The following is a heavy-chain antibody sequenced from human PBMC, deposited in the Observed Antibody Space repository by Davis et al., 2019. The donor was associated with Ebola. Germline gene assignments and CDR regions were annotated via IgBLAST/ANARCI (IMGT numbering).Heavy chain of an antibody. V-gene: IGHV1-18*01. D-gene: IGHD3-9*01. CDR1: GYTFTSSG. Sequence: ASVTVSCKASGYTFTSSGINWVRQAPGQGLEWMGWISAYNGNTNYAQKLQGRVTMTTDTSTSTAYMELRSLRSDDTAVYYCARLTYYDILTGQPSYGMDVWGKGTTVTVSS. J-gene: IGHJ6*04. CDR2: ISAYNGNT. CDR3: ARLTYYDILTGQPSYGMDV.